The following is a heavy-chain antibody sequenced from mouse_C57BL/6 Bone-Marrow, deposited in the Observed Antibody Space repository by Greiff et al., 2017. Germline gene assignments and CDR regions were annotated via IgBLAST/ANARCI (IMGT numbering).Heavy chain of an antibody. CDR2: ISDGGSYT. Sequence: EVQGVESGGGLVKPGGSLKLSCAASGFTFSSYAMSWVRQTPEKRLEWVATISDGGSYTYYPDNVKGRFTISRDNAKNNLYLQISHLKSEDTAMYYCSRGNYGSSYGYFDVWGTGTTVTVSS. CDR3: SRGNYGSSYGYFDV. V-gene: IGHV5-4*01. D-gene: IGHD1-1*01. J-gene: IGHJ1*03. CDR1: GFTFSSYA.